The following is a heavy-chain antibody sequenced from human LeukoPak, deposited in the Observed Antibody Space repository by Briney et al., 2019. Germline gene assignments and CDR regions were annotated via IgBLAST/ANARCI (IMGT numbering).Heavy chain of an antibody. D-gene: IGHD3-10*01. CDR3: AREQTFGEFDS. Sequence: GGSLRLSCAASGFTFSGYEMNWVRQAPGKGLEWLSYISSGGETIYYTDSVRGRFTTSRDNAKNSLFLQMNSLGAEDTAVYYCAREQTFGEFDSWGQGTLVTVSS. V-gene: IGHV3-48*03. CDR2: ISSGGETI. J-gene: IGHJ4*02. CDR1: GFTFSGYE.